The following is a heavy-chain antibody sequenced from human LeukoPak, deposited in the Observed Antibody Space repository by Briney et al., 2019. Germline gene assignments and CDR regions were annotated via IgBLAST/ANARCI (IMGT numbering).Heavy chain of an antibody. CDR2: ISGNSHHI. CDR1: GFTFSDYS. J-gene: IGHJ4*02. D-gene: IGHD5-24*01. Sequence: GGSLRLSCAASGFTFSDYSMKWVRQAPGKALEWVSSISGNSHHIYYADPVKGRFTISRDNAKNSLYLQMNSLRAEDTAIYYCTRVGYIDEGIDYWGQGTLVTVSS. CDR3: TRVGYIDEGIDY. V-gene: IGHV3-21*06.